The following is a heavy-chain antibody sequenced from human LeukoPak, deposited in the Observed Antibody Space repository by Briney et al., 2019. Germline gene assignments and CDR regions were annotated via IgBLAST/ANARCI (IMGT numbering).Heavy chain of an antibody. J-gene: IGHJ6*02. V-gene: IGHV3-7*01. Sequence: GGSLGLSCAASGFTFSSYWMSWVRQAPGKGLEWVANIKQDGSEKYYVDSVKGRFTISRDNAKNSLYLQMNSLRAEDTAVYYCARVLIAARPGEFRYYGMDVWGRGTTVTVSS. CDR1: GFTFSSYW. D-gene: IGHD6-6*01. CDR2: IKQDGSEK. CDR3: ARVLIAARPGEFRYYGMDV.